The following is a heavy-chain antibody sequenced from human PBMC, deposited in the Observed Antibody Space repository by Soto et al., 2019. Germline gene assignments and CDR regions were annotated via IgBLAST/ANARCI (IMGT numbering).Heavy chain of an antibody. CDR3: AALSYGDYWYFDL. CDR1: GFTFSSYW. J-gene: IGHJ2*01. Sequence: GSLRLSWAASGFTFSSYWMHWVRQAPGKGLVWVSRINSDGSSTSYADSVKCRFTISRDNAKNTPYLQMNSLRAEDTAVYYCAALSYGDYWYFDLCCRGTLVTVSS. D-gene: IGHD4-17*01. V-gene: IGHV3-74*01. CDR2: INSDGSST.